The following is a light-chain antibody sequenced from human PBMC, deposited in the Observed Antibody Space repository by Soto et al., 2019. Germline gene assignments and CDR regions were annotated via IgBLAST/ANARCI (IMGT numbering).Light chain of an antibody. J-gene: IGKJ4*01. CDR3: QQYNTYSLT. V-gene: IGKV1-5*01. CDR2: DAS. Sequence: DIQMTQSPSTLSASVGDRVTITCRASQRISRYLAWYQQKPGEAPKLLIYDASSLQSGVPSRFSGSGSGTEFTLTISSLQPDDFATYHCQQYNTYSLTFGGGTKVDNK. CDR1: QRISRY.